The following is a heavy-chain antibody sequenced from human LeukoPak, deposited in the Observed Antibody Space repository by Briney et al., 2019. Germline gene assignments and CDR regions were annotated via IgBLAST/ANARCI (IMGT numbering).Heavy chain of an antibody. CDR3: TRDGVYDSSGYPDPY. CDR1: GFTFSSYA. Sequence: GGSLRLSCAASGFTFSSYAMSWVRQAPGKGLEWVGFIRSKAYGGTTEYAASVKGRFTISRDDSKSIAYLQMNSLKTEDTAVYYCTRDGVYDSSGYPDPYWGQGTLVTVSS. D-gene: IGHD3-22*01. J-gene: IGHJ4*02. V-gene: IGHV3-49*04. CDR2: IRSKAYGGTT.